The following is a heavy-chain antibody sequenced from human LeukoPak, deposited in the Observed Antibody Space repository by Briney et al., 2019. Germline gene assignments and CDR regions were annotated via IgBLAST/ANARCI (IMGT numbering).Heavy chain of an antibody. J-gene: IGHJ3*02. CDR2: ISSDGSTT. Sequence: GRSLRLSCAASGFTFSSYAMHWVRQAPGKGLVWVSRISSDGSTTTYADSVKGRFTISRDNAKNTLYLQMNSLRAEDTALYYCTRNNWNEPGFNIWGQGTMVTVSS. V-gene: IGHV3-74*03. CDR1: GFTFSSYA. D-gene: IGHD1-20*01. CDR3: TRNNWNEPGFNI.